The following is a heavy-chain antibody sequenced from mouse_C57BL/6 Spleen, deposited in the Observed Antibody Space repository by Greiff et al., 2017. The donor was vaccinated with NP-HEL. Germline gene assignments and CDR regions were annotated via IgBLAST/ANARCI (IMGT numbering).Heavy chain of an antibody. CDR2: IYPGSGST. D-gene: IGHD1-1*01. CDR1: GYTFTSYW. CDR3: ARSRYYYGSSQYYYAMDY. V-gene: IGHV1-55*01. Sequence: QVQLQQPGAELVKPGASVKMSCKASGYTFTSYWITWVKQRPGQGLEWIGDIYPGSGSTNYNEKFKSKATLTVDTSSSTAYMQLSSLTSEDSAVYYCARSRYYYGSSQYYYAMDYWGQGTSVTVSS. J-gene: IGHJ4*01.